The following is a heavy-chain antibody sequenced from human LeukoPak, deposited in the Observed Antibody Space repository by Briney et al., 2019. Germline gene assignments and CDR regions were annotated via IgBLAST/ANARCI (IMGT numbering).Heavy chain of an antibody. CDR1: GFTFSSYW. CDR3: ARAQSDSGDAFDI. J-gene: IGHJ3*02. Sequence: GGSLRLSCAASGFTFSSYWMHWVRQAPGKGLVWVSRINSDGSSTSYADSVKGRFTISRDNAKNTLYLQMSSLRAEDTAVYHCARAQSDSGDAFDIWGQGTMVTVSS. D-gene: IGHD4/OR15-4a*01. V-gene: IGHV3-74*01. CDR2: INSDGSST.